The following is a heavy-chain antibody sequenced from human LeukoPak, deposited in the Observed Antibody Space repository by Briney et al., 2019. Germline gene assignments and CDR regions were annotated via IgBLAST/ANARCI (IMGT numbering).Heavy chain of an antibody. Sequence: GGSLRLSCAASGFTFSSYSMNWVRQAPGKGLEWVSSISSSSSYIYYADSVKGRFTISRDNSKNTLYLQMNSLRAKDTAVYYCARGGGGGYSGYGRGRMFFDYWGQGTLVTVSS. D-gene: IGHD5-12*01. CDR3: ARGGGGGYSGYGRGRMFFDY. V-gene: IGHV3-21*04. CDR1: GFTFSSYS. J-gene: IGHJ4*02. CDR2: ISSSSSYI.